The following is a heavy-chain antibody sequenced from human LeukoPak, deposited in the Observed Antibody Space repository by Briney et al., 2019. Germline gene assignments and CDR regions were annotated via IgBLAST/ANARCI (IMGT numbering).Heavy chain of an antibody. V-gene: IGHV4-38-2*01. CDR3: ARHAMSGSYPFNWFDP. Sequence: PSETLSLTCAVSGYSISSGYYWGWIRQPPGKGLEWIGSIYHSGSTYYNPSLKSRVTISVDTSKNQFSLKLSSVTAADTAVYYCARHAMSGSYPFNWFDPWGQGTLVTVSS. CDR1: GYSISSGYY. CDR2: IYHSGST. D-gene: IGHD1-26*01. J-gene: IGHJ5*02.